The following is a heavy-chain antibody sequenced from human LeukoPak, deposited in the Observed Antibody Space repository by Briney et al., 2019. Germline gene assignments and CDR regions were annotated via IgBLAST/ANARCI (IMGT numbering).Heavy chain of an antibody. CDR3: ARERRGEYDSSGYAFDY. Sequence: ASVKVSCKASGYTFNRYYMHWVRQAPGQGLEGMGIINPSGGSTSYPQKFQDRVTMTWDTSTSTVYMELRSLTSEDTAVYYCARERRGEYDSSGYAFDYWGQGTLVTVSS. D-gene: IGHD3-22*01. V-gene: IGHV1-46*02. CDR2: INPSGGST. J-gene: IGHJ4*02. CDR1: GYTFNRYY.